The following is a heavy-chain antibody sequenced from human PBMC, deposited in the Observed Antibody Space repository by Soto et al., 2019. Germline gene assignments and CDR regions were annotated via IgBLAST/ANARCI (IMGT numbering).Heavy chain of an antibody. CDR2: INHSGST. Sequence: QVQLQQWGAGLLKPSETLSLTCAVYGGSFSGYYWSWIRQPPGKGLEWIGEINHSGSTNYNPSLKSRVTISVDTSKNQFSLKLSSVTAADTAVYYCARGEYSSSDYWGRGTLVTVSS. CDR1: GGSFSGYY. CDR3: ARGEYSSSDY. D-gene: IGHD6-6*01. V-gene: IGHV4-34*01. J-gene: IGHJ4*02.